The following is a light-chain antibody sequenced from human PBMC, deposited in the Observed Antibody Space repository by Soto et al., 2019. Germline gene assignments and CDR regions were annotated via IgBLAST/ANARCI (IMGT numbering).Light chain of an antibody. V-gene: IGKV3-15*01. CDR3: QPYDNWPLT. CDR1: QSVSSK. J-gene: IGKJ4*01. CDR2: DTS. Sequence: EIVLPQTPATLSVSPGERAALSCRASQSVSSKLAWYRQRPGQAPRLVIYDTSTRATGVPARLSGSRSGPEFTLTINSLQSEDFAIYYCQPYDNWPLTFGGGSKVDI.